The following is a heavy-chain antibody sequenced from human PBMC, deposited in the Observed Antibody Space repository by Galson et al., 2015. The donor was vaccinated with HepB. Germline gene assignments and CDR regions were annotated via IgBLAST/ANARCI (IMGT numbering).Heavy chain of an antibody. V-gene: IGHV1-3*01. J-gene: IGHJ2*01. CDR2: INAGNGNT. CDR3: ARVANGDYTTSDWYFDL. D-gene: IGHD4-17*01. Sequence: SVKVSCKASGYTFTSYAMHWVRQAPGQRLEWMGWINAGNGNTKYSQKFQGRVTITRDTSTSTAYMELRSLRSDDTAVYYCARVANGDYTTSDWYFDLWGRGTLVTVSS. CDR1: GYTFTSYA.